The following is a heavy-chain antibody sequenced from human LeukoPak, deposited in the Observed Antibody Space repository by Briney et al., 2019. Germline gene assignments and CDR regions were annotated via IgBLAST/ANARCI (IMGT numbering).Heavy chain of an antibody. CDR1: GGSISSGDYY. CDR3: ARTEYCSSTSCPFDP. CDR2: IYYSGST. J-gene: IGHJ5*02. D-gene: IGHD2-2*01. Sequence: SQTLSLTCTVSGGSISSGDYYWSWIRQPPGKGLEWIGYIYYSGSTYYNPSLKSRVTISVDTSKNQFSLKLSSVTAADTAVYYCARTEYCSSTSCPFDPWGQGTLVTVSS. V-gene: IGHV4-30-4*08.